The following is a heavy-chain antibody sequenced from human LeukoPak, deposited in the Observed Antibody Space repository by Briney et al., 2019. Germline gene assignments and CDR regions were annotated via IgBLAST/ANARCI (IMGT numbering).Heavy chain of an antibody. D-gene: IGHD4-17*01. CDR2: IYYSGST. J-gene: IGHJ4*02. V-gene: IGHV4-39*07. CDR3: ARTSDGDLERDY. CDR1: GDSISNSDYY. Sequence: PSETLSLTCTVSGDSISNSDYYWAWIRQPPGKGLEWIGSIYYSGSTYYNPSLKSRVTMSVDTSKNIFSLKLNSVTAADTAVYCCARTSDGDLERDYWGQGTLVTVSS.